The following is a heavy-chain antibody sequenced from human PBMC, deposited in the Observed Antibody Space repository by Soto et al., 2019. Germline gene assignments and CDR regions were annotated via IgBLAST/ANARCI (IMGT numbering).Heavy chain of an antibody. V-gene: IGHV1-69*01. CDR3: AFAREQLVDSGYYYGMDV. CDR1: GGTFSSYA. CDR2: IIPIFGTA. Sequence: QVQLVQSGAEVKKPGSSVKVSCKASGGTFSSYAISWVRQAPGQGLEWMGGIIPIFGTANYAQKFQGRVTITADESTSTAYMERSSLRSEDTAVDYWAFAREQLVDSGYYYGMDVWGQGTTVTVSS. J-gene: IGHJ6*02. D-gene: IGHD6-6*01.